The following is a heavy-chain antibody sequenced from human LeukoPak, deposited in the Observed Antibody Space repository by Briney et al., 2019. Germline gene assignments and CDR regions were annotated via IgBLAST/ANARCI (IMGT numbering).Heavy chain of an antibody. Sequence: PSETLSLTCTVSGGSISSSSYYWGWIRQPPGKGLEWIGSIYYSGSSYYNPFLRSRVTISVDTSKNHFSLKLSSVTAADTAVYYCARNRDGYNSFWGQGTLVTVSS. CDR1: GGSISSSSYY. CDR2: IYYSGSS. D-gene: IGHD5-24*01. V-gene: IGHV4-39*07. CDR3: ARNRDGYNSF. J-gene: IGHJ4*02.